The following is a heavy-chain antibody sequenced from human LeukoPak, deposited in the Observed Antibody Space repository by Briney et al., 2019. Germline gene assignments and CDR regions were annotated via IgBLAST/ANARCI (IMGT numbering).Heavy chain of an antibody. CDR2: IYTSGST. CDR1: GGSISSYY. D-gene: IGHD6-6*01. Sequence: SETLSLTCTVSGGSISSYYWSWIRQPPGKGLEWIGYIYTSGSTNYNPSLKSRVTISVDTSKNQFSLKLSSVTAADTAAYYCARLIAARPGWFDPWGQGNPGHRLL. J-gene: IGHJ5*02. CDR3: ARLIAARPGWFDP. V-gene: IGHV4-4*09.